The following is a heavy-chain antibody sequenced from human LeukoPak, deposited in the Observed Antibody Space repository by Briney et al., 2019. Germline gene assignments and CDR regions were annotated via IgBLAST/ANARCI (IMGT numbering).Heavy chain of an antibody. Sequence: SETLSLTCSVSGGSISSIPYYWTWIRQPPGKGLEWVATIYYNGRTYYNSSLKRRVTISLDTSKNKFSLKVTTVTAADTATYYCGRGRQPVRYWGQGTLVTVSS. CDR2: IYYNGRT. V-gene: IGHV4-39*07. J-gene: IGHJ4*02. D-gene: IGHD6-13*01. CDR1: GGSISSIPYY. CDR3: GRGRQPVRY.